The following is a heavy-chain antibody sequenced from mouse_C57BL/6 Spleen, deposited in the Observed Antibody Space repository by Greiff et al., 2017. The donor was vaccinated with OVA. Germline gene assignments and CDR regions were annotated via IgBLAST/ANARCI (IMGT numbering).Heavy chain of an antibody. CDR3: ARTEVDYDRAAWFAY. J-gene: IGHJ3*01. Sequence: QVQLQQSGAELVKPGASVKISCKASGYTFTDYYINWVKQRPGQGLEWIGKIGPGSGSTYYNEKFKGKATLTADKSSSTAYMQLSSLTSEDSAVYVGARTEVDYDRAAWFAYWGQGTLVTVSA. D-gene: IGHD2-4*01. CDR2: IGPGSGST. V-gene: IGHV1-77*01. CDR1: GYTFTDYY.